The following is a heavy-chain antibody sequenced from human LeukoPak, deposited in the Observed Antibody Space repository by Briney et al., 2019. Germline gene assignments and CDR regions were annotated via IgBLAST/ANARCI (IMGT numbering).Heavy chain of an antibody. D-gene: IGHD1-26*01. V-gene: IGHV1-8*01. CDR2: MNPNSGNT. CDR1: GYTFTSYD. Sequence: ASVKVSCKASGYTFTSYDINWVRQATGQGLEWMGWMNPNSGNTGYAQKFQGRVTMTRNTSISTAYMELSSLRSEDTAVYYCARGRSRGLLQIRSSYYYYMDVWGKGTTVTVSS. CDR3: ARGRSRGLLQIRSSYYYYMDV. J-gene: IGHJ6*03.